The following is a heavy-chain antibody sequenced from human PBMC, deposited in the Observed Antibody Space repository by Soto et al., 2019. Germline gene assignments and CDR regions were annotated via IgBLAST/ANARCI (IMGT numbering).Heavy chain of an antibody. CDR1: GGTFSSYA. D-gene: IGHD1-26*01. J-gene: IGHJ5*02. V-gene: IGHV1-69*06. Sequence: QVQLVQSGAEVKKPGSSVKVSCKASGGTFSSYAISWVRQAPGQGLEWMGGIIPIFGTANYAQKFQGRVTITADKSTSTAYLELSSLRSEDTAVYYCARINGGSYQLYNWFDPWGQGTLVTVSS. CDR2: IIPIFGTA. CDR3: ARINGGSYQLYNWFDP.